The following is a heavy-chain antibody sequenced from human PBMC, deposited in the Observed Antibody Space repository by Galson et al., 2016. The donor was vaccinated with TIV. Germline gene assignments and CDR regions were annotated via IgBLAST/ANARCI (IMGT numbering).Heavy chain of an antibody. Sequence: SVKVSCKASGYTLSSYSISWVRQAPGQGLEWLGWISGYNGNKNYARKFQGRVTMTTDTSTSTAYMELRSLRSDDTAVYYCARVPTKTFDFWSGYDNSFCMDVWGKGTTVIVSS. J-gene: IGHJ6*03. CDR1: GYTLSSYS. D-gene: IGHD3-3*01. V-gene: IGHV1-18*01. CDR2: ISGYNGNK. CDR3: ARVPTKTFDFWSGYDNSFCMDV.